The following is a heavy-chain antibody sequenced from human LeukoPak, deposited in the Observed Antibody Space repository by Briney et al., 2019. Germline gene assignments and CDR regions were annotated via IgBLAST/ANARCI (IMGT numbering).Heavy chain of an antibody. J-gene: IGHJ5*02. V-gene: IGHV3-21*06. CDR2: ISSTSTYI. CDR1: GFTFRTYS. Sequence: PGGSLRLSCAASGFTFRTYSMNWVRQAPGKGLEWVSSISSTSTYIYYADSMKGRFIISRDNARNSLYLEMNSLRAEDTAVYYCARLGGTTTYYYHSGSRFDPWGQGTLVTVSS. D-gene: IGHD3-10*01. CDR3: ARLGGTTTYYYHSGSRFDP.